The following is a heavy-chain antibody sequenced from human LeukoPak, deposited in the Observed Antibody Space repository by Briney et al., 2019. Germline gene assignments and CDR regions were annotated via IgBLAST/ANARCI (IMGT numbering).Heavy chain of an antibody. CDR3: ARVGFTRRVSAPSVAFDI. D-gene: IGHD6-13*01. V-gene: IGHV4-59*01. CDR1: GASITSYF. Sequence: PSETLSFTCTVSGASITSYFWAWIRQPPGKGLECLGYIYYSGTSNSNPSLRSRLTISVDTSKNQLSLKLNSVTAADTALYYCARVGFTRRVSAPSVAFDIWGRGAMVTVSS. J-gene: IGHJ3*02. CDR2: IYYSGTS.